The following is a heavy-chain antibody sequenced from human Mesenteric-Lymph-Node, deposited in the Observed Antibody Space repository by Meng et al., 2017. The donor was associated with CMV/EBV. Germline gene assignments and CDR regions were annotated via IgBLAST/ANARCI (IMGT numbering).Heavy chain of an antibody. V-gene: IGHV1-46*01. CDR1: GYTFTAYY. CDR3: ARGYDNSGYYRY. J-gene: IGHJ4*02. CDR2: INPSGGSP. D-gene: IGHD3-22*01. Sequence: CKASGYTFTAYYMHWVRQAPGQGLEWMGIINPSGGSPTYAQKFQGRVTMTRDTSTSTVYMELSSLRSEDTAVYYCARGYDNSGYYRYWGQGTLVTVSS.